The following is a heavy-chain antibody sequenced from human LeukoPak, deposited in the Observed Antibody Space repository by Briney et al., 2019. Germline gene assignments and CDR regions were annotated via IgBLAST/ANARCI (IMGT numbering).Heavy chain of an antibody. Sequence: GGSLRLSCAASGFTFSSFGMSWVRQAPGKGLEWVAFIRYDGSYKYYADSVKGRFTISRDNSRNTLYLQMDSLSAEDTAVYFCAKDPRGARAPYYFDHWGQGTLLIVSS. CDR1: GFTFSSFG. CDR3: AKDPRGARAPYYFDH. CDR2: IRYDGSYK. V-gene: IGHV3-30*02. D-gene: IGHD1-26*01. J-gene: IGHJ4*02.